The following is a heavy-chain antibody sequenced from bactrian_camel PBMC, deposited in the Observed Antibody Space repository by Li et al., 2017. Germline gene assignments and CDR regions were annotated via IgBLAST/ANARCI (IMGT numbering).Heavy chain of an antibody. V-gene: IGHV3S1*01. CDR2: INSGGSGT. CDR1: GSITSRNR. CDR3: ANGVVVGCGTVSECS. Sequence: VQLVESGGGSVQAGGSLRLSCAVSGSITSRNRMGWFRQFSQTRYEGVAGINSGGSGTYYADSVKGRFTISRDNAKNTLYLQLNGLRTEDTAMYFCANGVVVGCGTVSECSRGQGTQVTVS. D-gene: IGHD6*01. J-gene: IGHJ6*01.